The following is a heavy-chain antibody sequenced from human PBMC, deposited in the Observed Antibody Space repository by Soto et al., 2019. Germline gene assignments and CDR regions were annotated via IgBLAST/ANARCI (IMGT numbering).Heavy chain of an antibody. CDR1: GYSISSGYY. Sequence: PSETLSLTCAVSGYSISSGYYWGWIRQPPGKGLEWIGSIYYSGNAYYNPSLKSRVAVSVDTSKNQFSLKVTSVTATDTAVYYCARHKDTSSRYLLPDFWGQGTLVTVSS. V-gene: IGHV4-38-2*01. J-gene: IGHJ4*02. D-gene: IGHD6-13*01. CDR2: IYYSGNA. CDR3: ARHKDTSSRYLLPDF.